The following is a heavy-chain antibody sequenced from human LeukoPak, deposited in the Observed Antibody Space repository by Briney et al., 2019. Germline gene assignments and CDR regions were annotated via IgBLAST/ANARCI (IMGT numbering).Heavy chain of an antibody. CDR1: GYSISSGYY. D-gene: IGHD3-22*01. CDR2: VYHSGST. V-gene: IGHV4-38-2*01. Sequence: PSETMSLTCAVSGYSISSGYYWGWIRQPPGKGLEWIGSVYHSGSTYYNPSLRGRVTISVDTSKNQFSLKLSSVTAADTAVYYCARHGNYYDTSQSDPWGQGTLVTVSS. CDR3: ARHGNYYDTSQSDP. J-gene: IGHJ5*02.